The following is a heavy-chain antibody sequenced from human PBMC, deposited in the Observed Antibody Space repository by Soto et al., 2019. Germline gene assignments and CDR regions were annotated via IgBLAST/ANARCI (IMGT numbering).Heavy chain of an antibody. V-gene: IGHV4-38-2*01. CDR2: IYHSGST. CDR1: GDSISSGYY. Sequence: SETLSLTCAVSGDSISSGYYWAWIRQPPGKGLEWIGSIYHSGSTYYNPSLKSRVTISADTSKNQFSLKLSSVTAADTAVYYCARQDYGDTIDYWGQGTLVTVSS. J-gene: IGHJ4*02. D-gene: IGHD4-17*01. CDR3: ARQDYGDTIDY.